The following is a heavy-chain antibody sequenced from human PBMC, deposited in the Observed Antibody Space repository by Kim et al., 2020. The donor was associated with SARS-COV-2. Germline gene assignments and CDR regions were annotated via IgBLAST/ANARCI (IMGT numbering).Heavy chain of an antibody. J-gene: IGHJ4*02. CDR2: ISGSGGST. Sequence: GGSLRLSCAASGFTFSSYAMSWVRQAPGKGLEWVSAISGSGGSTYYADSVKGRFTISRDNSKNTLYLQMNSLRAEDTAVYYCAKVFEEGITMIVAARTTSYFDYWGQGTLVTVSS. V-gene: IGHV3-23*01. CDR1: GFTFSSYA. D-gene: IGHD3-22*01. CDR3: AKVFEEGITMIVAARTTSYFDY.